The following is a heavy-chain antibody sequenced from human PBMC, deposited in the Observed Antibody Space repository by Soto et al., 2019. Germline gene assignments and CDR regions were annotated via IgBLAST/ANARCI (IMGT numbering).Heavy chain of an antibody. Sequence: QVQLVQSGAELKKPGSSMKVSCKTSGGSFNSFSFTWVRQAPGQGLEWVGRIIPVLGLTAYAQKFQGRITISADKSTSTAYMELSGLTSEDTAFYYCATDKDNNYEFWGQGTLVSVSS. V-gene: IGHV1-69*08. CDR3: ATDKDNNYEF. J-gene: IGHJ4*02. CDR2: IIPVLGLT. CDR1: GGSFNSFS. D-gene: IGHD4-4*01.